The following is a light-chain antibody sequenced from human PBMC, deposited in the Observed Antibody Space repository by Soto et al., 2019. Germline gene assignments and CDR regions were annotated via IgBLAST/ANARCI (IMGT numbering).Light chain of an antibody. J-gene: IGKJ2*01. CDR1: QSVRRN. CDR3: QQYNDWPPYT. Sequence: MTQSPATLSVSPGERVTLSCRASQSVRRNLAWYQQRRGQAPRLLVYGASTRATGVPARFSGSGSGTDFTLTITSLQSEDIAIYYCQQYNDWPPYTFGQGTSLEV. CDR2: GAS. V-gene: IGKV3-15*01.